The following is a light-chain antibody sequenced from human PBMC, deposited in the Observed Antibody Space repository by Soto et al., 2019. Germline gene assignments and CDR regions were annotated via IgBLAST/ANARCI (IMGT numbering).Light chain of an antibody. CDR3: HQRQSWPRT. Sequence: EIVLTTSAVALSSFPGNRVTLSCRASQYLSNRLAWYQHRPGQAPRLLIYPTSIRAAGIPARFSASGSGTDFTLTISDVQPEDFALYYCHQRQSWPRTFGQGTKVDI. V-gene: IGKV3-11*01. CDR2: PTS. J-gene: IGKJ1*01. CDR1: QYLSNR.